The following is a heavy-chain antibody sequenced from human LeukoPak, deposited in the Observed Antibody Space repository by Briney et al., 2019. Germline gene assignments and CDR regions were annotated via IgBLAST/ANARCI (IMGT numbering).Heavy chain of an antibody. CDR1: GGSFSGYY. J-gene: IGHJ4*02. V-gene: IGHV4-34*01. CDR2: INHSGST. CDR3: ARGGGPRRITVFGVATSNFDY. Sequence: SETLSLTCAVYGGSFSGYYWSWIRQPPGKGLEWIGEINHSGSTNYNPSLKSRVTISVDTSKNQFSLKLSSVTAADTAVYYCARGGGPRRITVFGVATSNFDYWGQGTLVTVSS. D-gene: IGHD3-3*01.